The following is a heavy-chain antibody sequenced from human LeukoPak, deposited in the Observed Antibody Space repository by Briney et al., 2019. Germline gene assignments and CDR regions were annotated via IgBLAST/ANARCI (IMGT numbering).Heavy chain of an antibody. D-gene: IGHD3-16*01. CDR3: AKRAYERFHHYDDAFDI. CDR1: GFTFSSYA. J-gene: IGHJ3*02. V-gene: IGHV3-15*01. CDR2: ITSKTDGGIT. Sequence: GGSLRLSCAASGFTFSSYAMHWVRQAPGKGLEWVGRITSKTDGGITDSAAPVKGRFTVSRDDSKNTLFLQMSSLRTEDTAVYYCAKRAYERFHHYDDAFDIWGQGTMVTVSS.